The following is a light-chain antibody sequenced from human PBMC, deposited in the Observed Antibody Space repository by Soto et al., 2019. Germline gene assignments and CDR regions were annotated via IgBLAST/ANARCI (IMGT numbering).Light chain of an antibody. CDR1: QSVSSSY. Sequence: EIVLTQSPGTLSLSPGERATLSCGASQSVSSSYLAWYQQKPGQAPRLLIYGASSRATGIPDRFSGSGSGTDFTLTISRLEPEDFAVYYCQQYDSSHVTFGQGTKVEIK. CDR2: GAS. CDR3: QQYDSSHVT. J-gene: IGKJ1*01. V-gene: IGKV3-20*01.